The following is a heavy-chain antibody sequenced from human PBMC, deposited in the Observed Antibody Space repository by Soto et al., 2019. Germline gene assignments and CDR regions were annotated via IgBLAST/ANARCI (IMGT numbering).Heavy chain of an antibody. D-gene: IGHD2-2*01. CDR1: GFTFSEYS. Sequence: EVQVVESGGGLVKPGGSLRLSCAASGFTFSEYSFLWVRQAPGKGLEWLSFIANGDNHIFYSDSVKGRFTISRDNAKNSVYLQLYSLRADDSAVYYCARENGHCTDACNRGAFDIWGQGTMVTVSS. V-gene: IGHV3-21*01. CDR3: ARENGHCTDACNRGAFDI. J-gene: IGHJ3*02. CDR2: IANGDNHI.